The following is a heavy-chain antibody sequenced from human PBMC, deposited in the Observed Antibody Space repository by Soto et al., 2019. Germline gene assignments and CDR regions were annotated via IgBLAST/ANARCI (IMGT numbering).Heavy chain of an antibody. V-gene: IGHV4-39*02. J-gene: IGHJ2*01. CDR2: IYYSGNT. CDR1: RGSISSGSYS. Sequence: QLQLQESGPGLVKTSETLSLTCTVSRGSISSGSYSWGWIRQPPGKGLEWIGNIYYSGNTYSNPSLKSRVTMSVDTSKNHFSLKLRSVTAADTAVYYCAKVLAGAGPFDWYFDLWGRGTLVTVSS. D-gene: IGHD6-19*01. CDR3: AKVLAGAGPFDWYFDL.